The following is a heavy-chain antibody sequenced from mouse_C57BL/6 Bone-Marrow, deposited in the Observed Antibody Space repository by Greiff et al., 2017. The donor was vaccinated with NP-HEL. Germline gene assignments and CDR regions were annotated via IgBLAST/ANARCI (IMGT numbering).Heavy chain of an antibody. J-gene: IGHJ4*01. CDR3: ACYYYGSSYPYAMDY. CDR2: ILPGSGST. Sequence: VMLVESGAELMKPGASVKLSCKATGYTFTGYWIEWVKQRPGHGLEWIGEILPGSGSTNYNEKFKGKATFTADTSSNTAHMQLSSLTTEDSAIYYCACYYYGSSYPYAMDYWGQGTSVTVSS. D-gene: IGHD1-1*01. V-gene: IGHV1-9*01. CDR1: GYTFTGYW.